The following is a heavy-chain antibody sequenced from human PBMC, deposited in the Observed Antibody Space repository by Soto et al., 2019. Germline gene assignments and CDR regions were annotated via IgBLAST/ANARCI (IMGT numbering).Heavy chain of an antibody. V-gene: IGHV3-30-3*01. J-gene: IGHJ4*02. CDR1: GFTFSSYA. D-gene: IGHD6-6*01. CDR2: ISYDGSNK. Sequence: QVQLVESGGGVVQPGRSLRLSCAASGFTFSSYAMHWVRQAPGKGLEWVAVISYDGSNKYYADSVKGRFTISRDNSKNTLYLQMNSLRAEATAVYYCASEKSIAARPLDYWGQGTLVTVSS. CDR3: ASEKSIAARPLDY.